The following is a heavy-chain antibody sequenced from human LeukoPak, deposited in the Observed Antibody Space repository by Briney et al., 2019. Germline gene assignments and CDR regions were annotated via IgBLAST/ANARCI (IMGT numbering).Heavy chain of an antibody. J-gene: IGHJ4*02. Sequence: GASVKVSCKATGGTFSSYAISWVRQAPGQGLEWMGGIIPIFGTANYAQKFQGRVTITADESTSTAYMELNSLRAEDTAVYYCARGLDSNYYDSSGEFDYWGQGTLVTVSS. CDR2: IIPIFGTA. D-gene: IGHD3-22*01. CDR3: ARGLDSNYYDSSGEFDY. V-gene: IGHV1-69*13. CDR1: GGTFSSYA.